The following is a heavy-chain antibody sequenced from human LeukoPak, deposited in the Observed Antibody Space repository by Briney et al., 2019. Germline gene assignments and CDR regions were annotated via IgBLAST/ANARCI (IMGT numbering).Heavy chain of an antibody. J-gene: IGHJ4*02. CDR1: RYTFTGYY. CDR2: INPNSGVT. V-gene: IGHV1-2*02. D-gene: IGHD3-9*01. CDR3: ARGGYYDILTGYYLFDY. Sequence: ASVKVSCKASRYTFTGYYMHWVRQAPGQGLEWMGWINPNSGVTDYAQNFQGRVTMTRDTSISTAYVELSSLRSDDTAVYYCARGGYYDILTGYYLFDYWGQGTLVTVSS.